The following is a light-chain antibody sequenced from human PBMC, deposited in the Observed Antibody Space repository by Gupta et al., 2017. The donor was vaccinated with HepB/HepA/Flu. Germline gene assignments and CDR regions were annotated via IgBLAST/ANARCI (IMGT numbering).Light chain of an antibody. V-gene: IGLV2-14*03. Sequence: QCALTQPASVSVSPGQSITISCTGTSSDVGNYNYFSWYQQQPGKAPKLMIYDVSNRPSGVSNRFSGSKSGNTASLTISGLQAEDEADYYCSSYTSSSVRVFGGGTKLTVL. CDR3: SSYTSSSVRV. J-gene: IGLJ2*01. CDR1: SSDVGNYNY. CDR2: DVS.